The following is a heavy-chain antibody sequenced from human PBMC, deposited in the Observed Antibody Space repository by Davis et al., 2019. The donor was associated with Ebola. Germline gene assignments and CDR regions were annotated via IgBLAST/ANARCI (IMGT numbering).Heavy chain of an antibody. CDR2: INHSGST. CDR1: GGSFSGYY. D-gene: IGHD2-2*01. J-gene: IGHJ6*03. Sequence: PGGSLRLSCAVYGGSFSGYYWSWIRQPPGKGLEWIGEINHSGSTNYNPSLKSRVTISVDTSKNRFSLKLSSVTAADTAVYYCARVYSSTSRILKPYYYYYMDVWGKGTTVTVSS. CDR3: ARVYSSTSRILKPYYYYYMDV. V-gene: IGHV4-34*01.